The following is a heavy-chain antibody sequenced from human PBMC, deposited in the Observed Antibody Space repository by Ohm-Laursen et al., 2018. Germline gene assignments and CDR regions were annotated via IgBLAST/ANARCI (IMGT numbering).Heavy chain of an antibody. V-gene: IGHV4-39*01. D-gene: IGHD3-3*01. CDR2: IYYSGTT. J-gene: IGHJ3*02. CDR3: ARHSSRPFWSGLI. Sequence: SDTLSLTCTVSGDSISSSSYHWGWIRQPPGKGLEWIGSIYYSGTTYYNPSLKSRVTIPVDTSKKQFSLNLSSVTAADTAVYYCARHSSRPFWSGLIWGQGTMVTVSS. CDR1: GDSISSSSYH.